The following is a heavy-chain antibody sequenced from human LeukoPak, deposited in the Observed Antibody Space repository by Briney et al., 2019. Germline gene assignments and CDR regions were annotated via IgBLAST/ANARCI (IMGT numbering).Heavy chain of an antibody. Sequence: SESLSLTCTVSGGSISSSSYYWGWIRQPPGKGLEWIGSIYYSGSTYYNPSLKSRVTISVDTSKNQFSLKLSSVTAADRAVYYCARLYYDFWSGYPDAFDIWGQGTMVTVSS. V-gene: IGHV4-39*01. J-gene: IGHJ3*02. CDR3: ARLYYDFWSGYPDAFDI. D-gene: IGHD3-3*01. CDR2: IYYSGST. CDR1: GGSISSSSYY.